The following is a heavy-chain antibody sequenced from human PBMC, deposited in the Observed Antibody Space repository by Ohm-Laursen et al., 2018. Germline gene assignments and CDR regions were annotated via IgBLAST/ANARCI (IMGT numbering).Heavy chain of an antibody. Sequence: ASVKVSCNASGYTFTSYDINWVRQATGQGLGWMGWMNPNSGNTGYAQKFQGRVTMTRNTSISTAYMELSSLRSEDTAVYYCARVPQYSSSSQLSGYWGQGTLVTVSS. D-gene: IGHD6-6*01. CDR3: ARVPQYSSSSQLSGY. CDR1: GYTFTSYD. CDR2: MNPNSGNT. V-gene: IGHV1-8*01. J-gene: IGHJ4*02.